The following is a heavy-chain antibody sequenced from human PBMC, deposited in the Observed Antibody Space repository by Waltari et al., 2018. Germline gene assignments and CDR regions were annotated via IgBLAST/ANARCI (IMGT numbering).Heavy chain of an antibody. D-gene: IGHD1-26*01. V-gene: IGHV3-30-3*01. J-gene: IGHJ4*02. CDR2: ISYDGSNK. CDR3: ARYTGGSG. CDR1: GFTFSSYA. Sequence: QVQLVESGGGVVQPGRSLRLSCAASGFTFSSYARHWVRQAPGKGLEWVAVISYDGSNKYYADSVKGRFTISRDNSKNTLYLQMNSLRAEDTAVYYCARYTGGSGWGQGTLVTVSS.